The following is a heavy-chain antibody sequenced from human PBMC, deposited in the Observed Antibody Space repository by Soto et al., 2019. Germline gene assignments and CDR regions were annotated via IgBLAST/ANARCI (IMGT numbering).Heavy chain of an antibody. CDR2: IIPFFGTA. V-gene: IGHV1-69*13. D-gene: IGHD4-17*01. J-gene: IGHJ4*02. Sequence: SVKVSCKASGGTFSTFGISWVRQAPGQGLEWMGGIIPFFGTAGYSQKFEDRITITADESTNTVYMDLRSLTSEDTAIYYCAKSAPMDAGDKYYYDFWGQGALVTVSS. CDR1: GGTFSTFG. CDR3: AKSAPMDAGDKYYYDF.